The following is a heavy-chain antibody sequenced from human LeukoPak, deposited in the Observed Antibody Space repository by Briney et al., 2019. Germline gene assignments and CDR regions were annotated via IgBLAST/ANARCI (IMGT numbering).Heavy chain of an antibody. V-gene: IGHV3-30*18. Sequence: PGRSLRLSCAASGFTFSSYGMHWVRQAPGKGLEWVAVISYDGSNKYYADSVKGRFTISRDNSKNTLYLQMNSLRAEDTAVYYCAKDYSGSSPGGWVQGTLVTVSS. CDR2: ISYDGSNK. J-gene: IGHJ4*02. D-gene: IGHD1-26*01. CDR1: GFTFSSYG. CDR3: AKDYSGSSPGG.